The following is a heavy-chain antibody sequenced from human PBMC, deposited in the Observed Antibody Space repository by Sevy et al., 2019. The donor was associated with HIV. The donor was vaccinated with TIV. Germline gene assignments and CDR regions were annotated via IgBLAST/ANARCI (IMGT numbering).Heavy chain of an antibody. V-gene: IGHV3-9*01. CDR3: AKAHTSSAGTFQH. Sequence: GGSLRLSCAASGFTFDDYAMHWVRQAPGKGLEWVSGISWNSGSIGYADSVKGRFTISRDNAKNSLYLQMNSLRAEDTALYYCAKAHTSSAGTFQHWGQGTLVTVSS. J-gene: IGHJ1*01. CDR1: GFTFDDYA. D-gene: IGHD6-13*01. CDR2: ISWNSGSI.